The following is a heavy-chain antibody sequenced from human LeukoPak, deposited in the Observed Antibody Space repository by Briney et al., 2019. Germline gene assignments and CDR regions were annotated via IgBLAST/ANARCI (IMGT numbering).Heavy chain of an antibody. D-gene: IGHD3-10*02. CDR3: AELGITMIGGV. Sequence: PGGSLRLSCAASGFTFSSYWMTWVRQAPGKGLEWVSYISSSGSTIYYADSVKGRFTISRDNAKNSLYLQMNSLRAEDTAVYYCAELGITMIGGVWGKGTTVTISS. CDR1: GFTFSSYW. V-gene: IGHV3-48*03. J-gene: IGHJ6*04. CDR2: ISSSGSTI.